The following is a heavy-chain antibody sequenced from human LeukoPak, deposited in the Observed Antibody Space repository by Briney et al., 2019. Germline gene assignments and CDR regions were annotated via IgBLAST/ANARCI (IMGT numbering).Heavy chain of an antibody. CDR3: ARKYCYDSSGYYSGAFDI. D-gene: IGHD3-22*01. CDR1: GGSISSSNW. CDR2: IYHSGST. Sequence: PSETLSLTCAVSGGSISSSNWWSWVRQPPGKGLEWIGEIYHSGSTNYNPSLKSRVTISVDKSKNQFSLKLSSVTAADTAVYYCARKYCYDSSGYYSGAFDIWGQGTMVTVSS. V-gene: IGHV4-4*02. J-gene: IGHJ3*02.